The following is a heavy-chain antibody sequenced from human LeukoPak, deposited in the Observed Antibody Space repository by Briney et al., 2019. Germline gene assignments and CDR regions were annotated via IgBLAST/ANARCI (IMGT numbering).Heavy chain of an antibody. CDR1: GYTFTDYY. Sequence: ASVKVSCKASGYTFTDYYMHWVRQAPGQGLEWMGWIHTNSDATNYAQKFQGRVTMTRDTSISTGYMELSRLGSDDTAVYYCARGLFSPGDQGGQGTLVTVSS. D-gene: IGHD7-27*01. V-gene: IGHV1-2*02. CDR2: IHTNSDAT. J-gene: IGHJ4*02. CDR3: ARGLFSPGDQ.